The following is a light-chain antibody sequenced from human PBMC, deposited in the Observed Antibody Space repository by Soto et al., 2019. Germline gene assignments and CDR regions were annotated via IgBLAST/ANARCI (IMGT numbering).Light chain of an antibody. CDR2: DTS. CDR3: RQYNTWRSIT. J-gene: IGKJ5*01. Sequence: IVMTQSPAPLSVSPGERATLSCRAGQSVSNKLAWYQHKPGQAPRVLIYDTSTRAAGIPARFSGSGSGTDFTLTISSLQSEDFAVYYCRQYNTWRSITFGQGTRLEIK. CDR1: QSVSNK. V-gene: IGKV3-15*01.